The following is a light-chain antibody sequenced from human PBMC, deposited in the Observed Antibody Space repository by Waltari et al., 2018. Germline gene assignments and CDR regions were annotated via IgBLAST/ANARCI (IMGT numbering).Light chain of an antibody. J-gene: IGLJ3*02. CDR3: TSYTSSATLV. V-gene: IGLV2-14*01. CDR2: DVT. Sequence: QSALTQPASVSGSPGQSIAISCPGTSSDVGGYNSVSWYRHHPGEAPKLMIYDVTNRPSGVSDRFSGSKSGNTASLTISGLQAEDEADYYCTSYTSSATLVFGGGTKLTVL. CDR1: SSDVGGYNS.